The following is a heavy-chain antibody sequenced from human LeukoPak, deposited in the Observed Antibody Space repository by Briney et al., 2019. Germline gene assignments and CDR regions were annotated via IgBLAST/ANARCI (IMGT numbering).Heavy chain of an antibody. V-gene: IGHV3-11*04. Sequence: GGSLRLSCAASGFTFSDYYMSWIRQAPGKGLEWVSFISSSSSTIYYADSMKGRFTISRDNAKNSVYLQMNSLRAEDTAVYYCAREGVLEWLLPDYWGQGTLVTVSS. CDR2: ISSSSSTI. CDR3: AREGVLEWLLPDY. CDR1: GFTFSDYY. D-gene: IGHD3-3*01. J-gene: IGHJ4*02.